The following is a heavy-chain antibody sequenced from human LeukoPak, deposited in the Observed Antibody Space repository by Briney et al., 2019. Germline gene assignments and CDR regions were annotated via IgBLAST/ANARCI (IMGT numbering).Heavy chain of an antibody. J-gene: IGHJ5*02. V-gene: IGHV1-46*01. CDR1: GGTFSSYA. Sequence: ASVKVSCKASGGTFSSYAISWVRQAPGQGLEWMGIINPSGGSTSYAQKFQGRVTMTRDTSTSTVYMELSSLRSEDTAVYYCARRQSYYYGSGAWGQGTLVTVSS. CDR3: ARRQSYYYGSGA. CDR2: INPSGGST. D-gene: IGHD3-10*01.